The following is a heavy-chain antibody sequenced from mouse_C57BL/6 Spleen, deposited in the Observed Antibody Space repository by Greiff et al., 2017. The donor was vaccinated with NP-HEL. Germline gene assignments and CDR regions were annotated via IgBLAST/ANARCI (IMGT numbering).Heavy chain of an antibody. Sequence: QVQLQQPGAELVMPGASVKLSCKASGYTFTSYWMHWVKQRPGQGLEWIGEIDPSDSYTNYNQKFKGKSTLTVDKSSSTAYMQLSSLTSEDSAVYYCARVGRGNWDFDYWGQGTTLTVSS. J-gene: IGHJ2*01. CDR3: ARVGRGNWDFDY. CDR2: IDPSDSYT. D-gene: IGHD4-1*01. CDR1: GYTFTSYW. V-gene: IGHV1-69*01.